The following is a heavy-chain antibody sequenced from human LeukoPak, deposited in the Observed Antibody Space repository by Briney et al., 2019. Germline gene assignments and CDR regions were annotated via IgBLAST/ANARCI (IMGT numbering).Heavy chain of an antibody. J-gene: IGHJ4*02. CDR3: AKDTPVRAPQLSSSWYDY. V-gene: IGHV3-9*03. Sequence: GGSVRLSCAASGFTFDDYAMHWVRQAPGKCLEWASGISWNSGSIGYADSVKGRFTISRDNAKNSLYLQMNSLRAEDMAFYCCAKDTPVRAPQLSSSWYDYWGQGTLVTVSS. D-gene: IGHD6-13*01. CDR2: ISWNSGSI. CDR1: GFTFDDYA.